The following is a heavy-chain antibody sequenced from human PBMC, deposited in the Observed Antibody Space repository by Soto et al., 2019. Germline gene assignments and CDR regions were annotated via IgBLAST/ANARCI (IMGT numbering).Heavy chain of an antibody. Sequence: QVQLVQSGAEEKKPGASVKVSCKASGSTFTNNVMHWVRQAPGQRLEWMGWISADNGNTINSQEFQGRVTITRDTSANTAKMELSSLRSEDTAVEYCARGENGTISDYWGQGTLVTVSS. CDR3: ARGENGTISDY. V-gene: IGHV1-3*05. CDR2: ISADNGNT. CDR1: GSTFTNNV. J-gene: IGHJ4*02. D-gene: IGHD1-1*01.